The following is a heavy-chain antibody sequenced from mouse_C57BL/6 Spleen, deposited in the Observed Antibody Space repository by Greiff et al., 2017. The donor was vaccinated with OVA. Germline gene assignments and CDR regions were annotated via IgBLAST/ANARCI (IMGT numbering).Heavy chain of an antibody. J-gene: IGHJ2*01. V-gene: IGHV1-81*01. CDR3: ARWDYDAYFDY. D-gene: IGHD2-4*01. Sequence: QVHVKQSGAELARPGASVKLSCKASGYTFTSYGISWVKQRTGQGLEWIGEIYPRSGNTYYNEKFKGKATLTADKSSSTAYMELRSLTSEDSAVYFCARWDYDAYFDYWGQGTTLTVSS. CDR2: IYPRSGNT. CDR1: GYTFTSYG.